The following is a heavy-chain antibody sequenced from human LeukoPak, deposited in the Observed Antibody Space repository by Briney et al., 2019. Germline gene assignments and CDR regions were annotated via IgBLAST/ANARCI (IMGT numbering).Heavy chain of an antibody. CDR3: ARVPPSTYYYGSGSYPFDY. CDR1: GYTFTGYY. CDR2: INPNSGGT. J-gene: IGHJ4*02. V-gene: IGHV1-2*02. D-gene: IGHD3-10*01. Sequence: SVKVSCKASGYTFTGYYMHWVRQAPGQGLEWMGWINPNSGGTNYAQKFQGRVTMTRDTSISTAYMELSRLRSDDTAVYYCARVPPSTYYYGSGSYPFDYWGQGTLVTVSS.